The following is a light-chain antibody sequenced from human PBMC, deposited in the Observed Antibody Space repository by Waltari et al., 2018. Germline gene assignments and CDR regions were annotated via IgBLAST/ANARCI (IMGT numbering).Light chain of an antibody. Sequence: QSVLTQPPSASGTPGQRVSISCSGSSSNIGNNFVYWYQHFPGTAPKLLLYRDNQRPSEVPDRFSGSKSGASASLAISGLRSEDEADYYCAAWDDSLNARVFGGGTKLTVL. J-gene: IGLJ3*02. CDR1: SSNIGNNF. CDR2: RDN. V-gene: IGLV1-47*01. CDR3: AAWDDSLNARV.